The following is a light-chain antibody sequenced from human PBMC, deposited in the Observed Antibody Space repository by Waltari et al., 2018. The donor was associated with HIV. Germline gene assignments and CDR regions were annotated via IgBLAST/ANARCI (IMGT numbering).Light chain of an antibody. CDR3: KQYNSHST. CDR1: ESVSIW. Sequence: DLHMAQSPSTPSASVADTVTCTCRASESVSIWVAGYQQKSGKAPKVLIYEASELQSGVPSRFSGSGSGTEVTLTISSLQPDDGATYYCKQYNSHSTFGGGTTVEIK. V-gene: IGKV1-5*03. CDR2: EAS. J-gene: IGKJ4*01.